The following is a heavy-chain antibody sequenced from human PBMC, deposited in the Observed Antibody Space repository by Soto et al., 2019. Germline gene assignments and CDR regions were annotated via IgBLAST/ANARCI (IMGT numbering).Heavy chain of an antibody. CDR2: ISGSGRDT. J-gene: IGHJ4*02. CDR3: AKEGGGGAAMVTSYFDY. CDR1: GITFSNYA. Sequence: EVQLLESGGGLVQPGGSLRLSCAASGITFSNYALSWVRQAPGKGLEWVSGISGSGRDTYYADSVKGRFTISRDNSKSTLYLHMNSRRADDTAIYYCAKEGGGGAAMVTSYFDYWGQGTLVTVSS. V-gene: IGHV3-23*01. D-gene: IGHD5-18*01.